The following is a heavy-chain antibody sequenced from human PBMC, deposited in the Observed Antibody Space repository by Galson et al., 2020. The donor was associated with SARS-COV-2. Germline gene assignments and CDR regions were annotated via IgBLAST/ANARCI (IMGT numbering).Heavy chain of an antibody. D-gene: IGHD2-15*01. CDR3: ARDPLTAYCSGGSCYNYYYGMDG. J-gene: IGHJ6*02. Sequence: SETLSLTCTVSGHSISRHYWSWIRQPPGKGLEWIGYIYYRGSTNYNPYLKSRVTISVDTSKNQFSLKLSSVTAADTAVDYCARDPLTAYCSGGSCYNYYYGMDGWGQWTTVTVS. CDR1: GHSISRHY. CDR2: IYYRGST. V-gene: IGHV4-59*11.